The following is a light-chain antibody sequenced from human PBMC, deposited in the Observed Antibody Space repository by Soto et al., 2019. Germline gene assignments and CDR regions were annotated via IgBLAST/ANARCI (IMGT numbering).Light chain of an antibody. CDR2: EVT. V-gene: IGLV2-8*01. CDR1: SSDVGGYNY. CDR3: SSYAASNNFYFV. Sequence: QSALTQPPSASGSPGQSVTISCTGTSSDVGGYNYVSWYQQYPGRAPKLMIYEVTKRPSGVPYRFSGSKSGNTASLTVSGLQAEEEADDYCSSYAASNNFYFVFGGGTKVTVL. J-gene: IGLJ3*02.